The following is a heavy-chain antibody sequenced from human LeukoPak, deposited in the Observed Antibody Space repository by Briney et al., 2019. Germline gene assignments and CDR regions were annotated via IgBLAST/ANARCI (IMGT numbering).Heavy chain of an antibody. V-gene: IGHV3-9*01. CDR1: GFMFNDYA. J-gene: IGHJ4*02. Sequence: GGSLRLSCAPSGFMFNDYALHWVRQAPGKGLEWVSSISWNSGNMYYVDSVKGRFTISRDNAKNSLYLQMNSLRAEDTAVYYCARETPRRGETRDGYRWGQGTLVTVSS. CDR2: ISWNSGNM. CDR3: ARETPRRGETRDGYR. D-gene: IGHD5-24*01.